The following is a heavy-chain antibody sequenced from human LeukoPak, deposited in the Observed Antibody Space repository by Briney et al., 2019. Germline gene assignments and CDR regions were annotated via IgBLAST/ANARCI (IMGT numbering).Heavy chain of an antibody. Sequence: PGGSLRLSCAASGFTFDDYGMSWVRQAPGKGLEWVSAISGSGGSTYYADSVKGRFTISRDNSKNTLYLQMNSLRAEDTAVYYCAKDPKKYYYDSSGGYWGQGTLVTVSS. J-gene: IGHJ4*02. CDR3: AKDPKKYYYDSSGGY. V-gene: IGHV3-23*01. D-gene: IGHD3-22*01. CDR1: GFTFDDYG. CDR2: ISGSGGST.